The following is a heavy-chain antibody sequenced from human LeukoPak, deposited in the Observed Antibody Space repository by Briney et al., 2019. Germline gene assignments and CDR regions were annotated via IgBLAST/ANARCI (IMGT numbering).Heavy chain of an antibody. CDR2: IYYSGTT. D-gene: IGHD3-22*01. J-gene: IGHJ3*02. CDR1: GGSIGSHY. Sequence: SETLSLTCTVSGGSIGSHYWSWIRQTPGEGLEWIGYIYYSGTTSYNPSLKSRVTKSVDTSKNQFSLKLSSVTAADTAVYYCARDYYDSRGEAFDIWGLGTMVTVSS. CDR3: ARDYYDSRGEAFDI. V-gene: IGHV4-59*11.